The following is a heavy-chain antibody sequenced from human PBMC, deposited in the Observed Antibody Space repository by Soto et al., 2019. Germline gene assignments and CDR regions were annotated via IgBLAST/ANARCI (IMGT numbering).Heavy chain of an antibody. Sequence: EVQLVESGGGLVQPGGSLRLSCAASGFTFSTYDMHWVRQPSGKGLEWVAAIGLVGDTYYPGSVKGRFTISREDAKSFLHLEVNSLIVEDTAIYDCVREAGRCSGVVQELAYWGQGTLVTVSS. CDR1: GFTFSTYD. D-gene: IGHD2-21*01. CDR2: IGLVGDT. J-gene: IGHJ4*02. CDR3: VREAGRCSGVVQELAY. V-gene: IGHV3-13*01.